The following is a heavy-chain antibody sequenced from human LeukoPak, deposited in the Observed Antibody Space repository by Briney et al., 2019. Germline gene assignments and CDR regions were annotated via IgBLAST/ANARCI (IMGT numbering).Heavy chain of an antibody. D-gene: IGHD6-13*01. CDR1: GFTFSDYY. CDR2: ISSSGSTI. CDR3: ARVKEQQLVFDY. V-gene: IGHV3-11*01. Sequence: PGGSLRLSCAASGFTFSDYYMSWIRQAPGKGLERVSYISSSGSTIYYADSLKGRFTISRDTEKNSLYLQMNSLRAEDTAVYYCARVKEQQLVFDYWGQGTLVTVSS. J-gene: IGHJ4*02.